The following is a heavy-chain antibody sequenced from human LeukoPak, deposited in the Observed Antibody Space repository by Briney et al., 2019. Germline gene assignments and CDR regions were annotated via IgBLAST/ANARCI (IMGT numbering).Heavy chain of an antibody. J-gene: IGHJ4*02. CDR1: GFTLSSYW. Sequence: GGSLRLSCAASGFTLSSYWMHWVRQAPGKGLAWVSRINNDGSSTSYADSVKGRFTISRDNAKNTLYLQMNSLRAEDTAVYYCARDVRPGDPFDSWGQGTLVTVSS. CDR3: ARDVRPGDPFDS. CDR2: INNDGSST. V-gene: IGHV3-74*01. D-gene: IGHD4-17*01.